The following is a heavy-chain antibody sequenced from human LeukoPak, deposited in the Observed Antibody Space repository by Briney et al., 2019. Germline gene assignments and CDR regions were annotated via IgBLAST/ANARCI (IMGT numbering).Heavy chain of an antibody. D-gene: IGHD3-9*01. V-gene: IGHV3-9*01. CDR3: AKDISLGSDWFYLDS. CDR2: ITWHSAKT. J-gene: IGHJ4*02. CDR1: GFTFDDYA. Sequence: GGSLRLSCAASGFTFDDYAMHWVRQAPGKGLEGVSFITWHSAKTLYADSVKGRFTISRDNAKNSLFLQMNSLRPEDTAFYFCAKDISLGSDWFYLDSWGQGTLVTVSS.